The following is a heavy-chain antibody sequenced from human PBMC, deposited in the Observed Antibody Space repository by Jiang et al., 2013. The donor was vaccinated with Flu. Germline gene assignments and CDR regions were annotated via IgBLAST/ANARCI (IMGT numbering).Heavy chain of an antibody. Sequence: SGAEVKKPGASVKVSCKASGYTFNSYGITWVRQAPGQGLEWMGWISADNGNTNYAQKVLGRVTMTTDKSTSTAYMELRNLRSDDTAVYYCARAPGGYESSGRYGMDVWGQGTTVTVSS. CDR1: GYTFNSYG. D-gene: IGHD3-22*01. CDR3: ARAPGGYESSGRYGMDV. J-gene: IGHJ6*02. V-gene: IGHV1-18*01. CDR2: ISADNGNT.